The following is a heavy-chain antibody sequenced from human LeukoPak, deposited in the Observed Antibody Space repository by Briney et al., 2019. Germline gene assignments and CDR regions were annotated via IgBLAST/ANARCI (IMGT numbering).Heavy chain of an antibody. CDR2: IYTSGST. CDR1: GGSISSYY. CDR3: ARVADSSGYYGAFDI. V-gene: IGHV4-4*07. J-gene: IGHJ3*02. Sequence: SETLSLTCTVSGGSISSYYWSWIRQPAGKGLEWIGRIYTSGSTNYNPSLKSRVTVSVDTSKNQFSLKLSSVTAADTAVYYCARVADSSGYYGAFDIWGQGTMVTVSS. D-gene: IGHD3-22*01.